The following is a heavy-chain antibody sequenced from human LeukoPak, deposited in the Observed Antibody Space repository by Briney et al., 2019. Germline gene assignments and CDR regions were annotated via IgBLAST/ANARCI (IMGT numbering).Heavy chain of an antibody. J-gene: IGHJ4*02. D-gene: IGHD6-19*01. CDR2: ISSSGSAI. CDR1: GFTFSSYA. CDR3: ARGGSLGY. Sequence: GGSLRLSCAASGFTFSSYAMNWVRQAPGKGLEWVSKISSSGSAIYYADSVKGRFTISRDNAESTLYLQLNSLRAEDTAVYYCARGGSLGYWGQGTLVTVSS. V-gene: IGHV3-48*03.